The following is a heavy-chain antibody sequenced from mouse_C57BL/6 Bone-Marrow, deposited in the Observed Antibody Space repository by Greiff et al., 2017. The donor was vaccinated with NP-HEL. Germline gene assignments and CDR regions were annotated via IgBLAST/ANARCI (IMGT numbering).Heavy chain of an antibody. J-gene: IGHJ3*01. V-gene: IGHV10-1*01. CDR2: IRSKSNNYAT. D-gene: IGHD4-1*01. CDR3: VRGNWDGTWFAY. Sequence: EVKLMESGGGLVQPKGSLKLSCAASGFSFNTYAMNWVRQAPGKGLEWVARIRSKSNNYATYYADSVKDRFTISRDDSESMLYLQMNNLKTEYTAMYYCVRGNWDGTWFAYWGQGTLVTVSA. CDR1: GFSFNTYA.